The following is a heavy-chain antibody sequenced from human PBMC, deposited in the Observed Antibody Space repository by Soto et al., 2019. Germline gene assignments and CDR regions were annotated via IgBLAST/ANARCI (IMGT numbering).Heavy chain of an antibody. J-gene: IGHJ4*02. V-gene: IGHV5-51*01. CDR2: IYPGDSDT. D-gene: IGHD3-22*01. Sequence: GESLNISCKGAGYTFTDYWIGWVRQLPGKGLEWMGIIYPGDSDTRYSPSFQGQVTISVDKSINTAYLQWSSLKASDTAMYYCARRPWLSGYYDYWGQGTLVTVSS. CDR1: GYTFTDYW. CDR3: ARRPWLSGYYDY.